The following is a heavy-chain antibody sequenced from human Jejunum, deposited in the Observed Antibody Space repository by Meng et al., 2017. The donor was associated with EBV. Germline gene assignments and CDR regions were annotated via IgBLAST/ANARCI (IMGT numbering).Heavy chain of an antibody. CDR1: GDSTSSSHW. CDR2: MHPGGST. CDR3: AKSNDYSLNS. Sequence: VQLQEPGPGLVKPSGTLSLTCAVSGDSTSSSHWWSWVRQPPGKGLEWIGEMHPGGSTNYNPSLKSRVTISVDNSKNQFSLKLTSVTAADTAVYYCAKSNDYSLNSWGQGTLVTVSS. D-gene: IGHD4-11*01. J-gene: IGHJ4*02. V-gene: IGHV4-4*02.